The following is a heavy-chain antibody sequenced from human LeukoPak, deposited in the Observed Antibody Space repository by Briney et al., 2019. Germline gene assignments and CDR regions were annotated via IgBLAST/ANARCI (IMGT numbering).Heavy chain of an antibody. CDR2: IIPIFGTA. D-gene: IGHD5-18*01. J-gene: IGHJ6*03. Sequence: SVKVSCKAPGYTFTSYDINWVRQATGQGLEWMGGIIPIFGTANYAQKFQGRVTITTDESTSTAYMELSSLRSEDTAVYYCARADGYSYYYMDVWGKGTTVTVSS. CDR3: ARADGYSYYYMDV. V-gene: IGHV1-69*05. CDR1: GYTFTSYD.